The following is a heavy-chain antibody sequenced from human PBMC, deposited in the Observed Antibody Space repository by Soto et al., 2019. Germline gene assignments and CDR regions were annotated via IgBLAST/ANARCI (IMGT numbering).Heavy chain of an antibody. CDR1: GGSISSYY. V-gene: IGHV4-59*01. CDR3: SRCRCGGDCYYDF. Sequence: SSETLSLTCTVSGGSISSYYWSWIRQPPGKGLEWIGYIYYSGSTNYNPSLKSRVTISVDTSKNQFSLKLSSVTAADTAVYYCSRCRCGGDCYYDFRGRGTLVTVSA. D-gene: IGHD2-21*02. J-gene: IGHJ4*02. CDR2: IYYSGST.